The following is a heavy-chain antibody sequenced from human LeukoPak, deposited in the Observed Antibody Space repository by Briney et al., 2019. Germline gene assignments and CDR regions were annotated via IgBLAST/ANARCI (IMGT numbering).Heavy chain of an antibody. D-gene: IGHD6-6*01. V-gene: IGHV3-7*01. J-gene: IGHJ4*02. CDR1: GFTFSDYW. CDR3: ARPSIAARPEALGY. CDR2: IKQDGSEK. Sequence: GGSLRLSCVASGFTFSDYWMSWVRQAPGKGLEWVANIKQDGSEKEFVDSVKGRFTISRDNAKNSLYLQMNSLRADDTAVYYCARPSIAARPEALGYWGQGTLVTVSS.